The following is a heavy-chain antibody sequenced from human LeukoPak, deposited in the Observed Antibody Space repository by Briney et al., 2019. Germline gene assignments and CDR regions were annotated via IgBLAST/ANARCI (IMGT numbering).Heavy chain of an antibody. J-gene: IGHJ4*02. V-gene: IGHV1-8*01. CDR2: MNPNSGNT. CDR3: ARGPIGYCSGGSCLSPYSFDY. Sequence: ASVKVSCKASGYTFTSYDINWVRQATGQGLEWMGWMNPNSGNTGYAQKFQGRVTMTTNTSISTAYMELSSLRSEDTAVYYCARGPIGYCSGGSCLSPYSFDYWGQGTLVTVSS. D-gene: IGHD2-15*01. CDR1: GYTFTSYD.